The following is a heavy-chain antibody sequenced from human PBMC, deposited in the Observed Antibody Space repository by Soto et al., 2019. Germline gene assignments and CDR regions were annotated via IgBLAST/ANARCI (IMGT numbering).Heavy chain of an antibody. CDR2: IYYSGST. V-gene: IGHV4-39*01. CDR3: ARNHIVVVVAAIQPPYLRWFDP. Sequence: PSETLSLTCTVSGGSISSSSYYWGWIRQPPGKGLEWIGSIYYSGSTYYNPSLKSRVTISVDTSKNQFSLKLSSVTAADTAVYYCARNHIVVVVAAIQPPYLRWFDPWGQGTLVTVSS. J-gene: IGHJ5*02. CDR1: GGSISSSSYY. D-gene: IGHD2-15*01.